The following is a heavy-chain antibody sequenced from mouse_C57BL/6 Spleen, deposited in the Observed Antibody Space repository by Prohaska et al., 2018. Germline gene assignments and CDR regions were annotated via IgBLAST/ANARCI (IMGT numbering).Heavy chain of an antibody. V-gene: IGHV14-4*01. CDR3: TQGARDYDRASYWYFDV. CDR2: IDPENGDT. J-gene: IGHJ1*03. Sequence: EVQLQQSGAELVRPGASVKLSCTASGFNIKDDYMHWVKQRPEQGLEWIGWIDPENGDTEYASKFQGKATITADTSSNTAYLQLSSLTSEDTAVYYCTQGARDYDRASYWYFDVWGTGTTVTGSS. D-gene: IGHD2-4*01. CDR1: GFNIKDDY.